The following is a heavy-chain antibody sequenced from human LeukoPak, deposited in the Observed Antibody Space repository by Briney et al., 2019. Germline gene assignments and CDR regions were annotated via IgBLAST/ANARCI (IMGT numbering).Heavy chain of an antibody. Sequence: TSETLSLTCAVYGGSFSGYYWSWIRQPPGKGLEWIGEINHSGSTNYNPSLKSRVTISVDTSKNQFSLKLSSVTAADTAVYYCAGVYYYDSSGYNQDAFDIWGQGTMVTVSS. CDR1: GGSFSGYY. CDR3: AGVYYYDSSGYNQDAFDI. V-gene: IGHV4-34*01. D-gene: IGHD3-22*01. J-gene: IGHJ3*02. CDR2: INHSGST.